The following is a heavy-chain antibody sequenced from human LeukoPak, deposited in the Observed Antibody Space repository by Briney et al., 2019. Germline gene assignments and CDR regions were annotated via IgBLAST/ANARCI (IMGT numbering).Heavy chain of an antibody. CDR2: LDYDGNT. CDR1: GGSINTYC. J-gene: IGHJ5*02. CDR3: ARDSGATPNQINWFDP. Sequence: SETLSLTCAVSGGSINTYCWAWIRQPPGKGLEWIGYLDYDGNTNYNPSLKGRVTISVDTSKTQLSLKLASVTAEDTAVYYCARDSGATPNQINWFDPWGQGTLVTVSS. D-gene: IGHD1-26*01. V-gene: IGHV4-59*01.